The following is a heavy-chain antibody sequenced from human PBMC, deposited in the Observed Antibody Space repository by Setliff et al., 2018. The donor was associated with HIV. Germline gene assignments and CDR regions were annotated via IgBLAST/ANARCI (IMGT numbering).Heavy chain of an antibody. CDR1: GFTFSSYW. CDR2: IKQDGSEK. V-gene: IGHV3-7*05. D-gene: IGHD2-2*01. J-gene: IGHJ4*02. Sequence: GSLRLSCAASGFTFSSYWMSWVRQAPGKGLEWVANIKQDGSEKYYVDSVKGRFTISRDNAKNSLYLQMNSLRAEDTAVYYCASHFGYCSSTSCEGYWGQGALVTVPQ. CDR3: ASHFGYCSSTSCEGY.